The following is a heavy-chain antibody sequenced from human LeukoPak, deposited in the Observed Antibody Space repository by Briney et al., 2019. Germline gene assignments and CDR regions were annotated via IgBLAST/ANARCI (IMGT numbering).Heavy chain of an antibody. Sequence: GASLQISCKASGYSFTSYWIGWVRPMPGKGLEWMRIIYPGDSDTRYSPSFQGQVTISADKSISTAYLQWSSLKASDTAMYYCASQYSTTWYANYYYFGMDVWGQGTTVTVSS. J-gene: IGHJ6*02. CDR3: ASQYSTTWYANYYYFGMDV. CDR1: GYSFTSYW. V-gene: IGHV5-51*01. CDR2: IYPGDSDT. D-gene: IGHD6-13*01.